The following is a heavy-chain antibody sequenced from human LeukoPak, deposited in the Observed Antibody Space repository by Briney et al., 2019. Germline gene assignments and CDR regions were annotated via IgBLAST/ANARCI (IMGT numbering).Heavy chain of an antibody. J-gene: IGHJ4*02. Sequence: PGGSLRLSCAASGFAFSSYSMNWVRQAPGKGLEWVSSISSSSSYIYYADSVKGRFTISRDNAKNSLYLQMNSLRAEDTAVYFCARTVGDTPYDYWGQGTLVTVSS. CDR1: GFAFSSYS. CDR2: ISSSSSYI. D-gene: IGHD1-26*01. CDR3: ARTVGDTPYDY. V-gene: IGHV3-21*01.